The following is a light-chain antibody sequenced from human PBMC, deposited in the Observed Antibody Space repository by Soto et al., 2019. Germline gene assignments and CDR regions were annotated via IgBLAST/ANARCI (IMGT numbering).Light chain of an antibody. Sequence: QSVLTQPPSVSAAPGQKVTISCSGSSSNIGNNYVSWYQQLPGTAPKLLIYDNNKRPSGIPDRFSGSKSGTSATLGITGLQTGDEAYYYCGTWDSSLSAKVFGTGTKVTVL. J-gene: IGLJ1*01. CDR2: DNN. V-gene: IGLV1-51*01. CDR3: GTWDSSLSAKV. CDR1: SSNIGNNY.